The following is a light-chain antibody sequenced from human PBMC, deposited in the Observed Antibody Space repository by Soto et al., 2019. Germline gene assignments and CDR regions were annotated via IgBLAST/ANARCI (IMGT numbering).Light chain of an antibody. Sequence: EIVMTQSPATLSLSPGERATLSCRASQSVSSNLAWYQQKPGQAPGLLIYGASTRATGIPARFSGSGSGTEFTLTISSLQSEDFAVYYCQQYNNWPLSWTFGQGTKVEIK. V-gene: IGKV3-15*01. CDR2: GAS. J-gene: IGKJ1*01. CDR3: QQYNNWPLSWT. CDR1: QSVSSN.